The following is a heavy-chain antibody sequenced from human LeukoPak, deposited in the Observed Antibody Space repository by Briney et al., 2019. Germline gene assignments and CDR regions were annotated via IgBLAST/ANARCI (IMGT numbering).Heavy chain of an antibody. CDR2: INHSGST. D-gene: IGHD3-3*01. V-gene: IGHV4-34*01. Sequence: SETLSLTCAVYGGSFSGYYWSWIRQPPGKGLEWIGEINHSGSTNYNPSLKSRVTISVDTSKNQFSLKLSSVTAADTAVYYCARDESTIFGVARYGMDVWGQGTTATASS. J-gene: IGHJ6*02. CDR3: ARDESTIFGVARYGMDV. CDR1: GGSFSGYY.